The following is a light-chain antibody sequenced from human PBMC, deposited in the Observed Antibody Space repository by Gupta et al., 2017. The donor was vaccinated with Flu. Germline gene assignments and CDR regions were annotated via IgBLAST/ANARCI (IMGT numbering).Light chain of an antibody. V-gene: IGKV3-11*01. CDR3: VHGAMGHQIEFT. CDR2: DVS. J-gene: IGKJ3*01. Sequence: LSLYPGKRDNRAGRAGHGDDDYLAWYQHKRCQSPRRRIYDVSNRPTGITNRCSGSGVGKDCTLTISNLDPEECDVYFCVHGAMGHQIEFTFGHGTSIDIK. CDR1: HGDDDY.